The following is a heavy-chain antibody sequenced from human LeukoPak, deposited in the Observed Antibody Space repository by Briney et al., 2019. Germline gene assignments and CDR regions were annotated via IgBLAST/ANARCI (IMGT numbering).Heavy chain of an antibody. J-gene: IGHJ6*03. CDR1: GYTLTELS. CDR3: ATGGSYRDYYYYMDV. Sequence: ASVKVSCKVSGYTLTELSMHWVRQAPGKGLEWMGGFDPEDGETIYARKFQGRVTMTEDTSTDTAYMELSSLRSEDTAVYYCATGGSYRDYYYYMDVWGKGTTVTISS. CDR2: FDPEDGET. D-gene: IGHD1-26*01. V-gene: IGHV1-24*01.